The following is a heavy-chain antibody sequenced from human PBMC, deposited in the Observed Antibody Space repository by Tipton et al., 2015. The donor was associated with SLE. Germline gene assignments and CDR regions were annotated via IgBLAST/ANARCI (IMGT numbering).Heavy chain of an antibody. V-gene: IGHV3-33*08. CDR3: TRRGFMGATTGFDY. CDR2: IQYDGRKK. Sequence: SLRLSCAASGFSFSSYSMNWVRQAPGKGLEWVAFIQYDGRKKDHAHFVTGRFTISRDNAKNSLYLQMTSLKTEDTAVYYCTRRGFMGATTGFDYWGQGTLVTVSS. CDR1: GFSFSSYS. D-gene: IGHD1-26*01. J-gene: IGHJ4*02.